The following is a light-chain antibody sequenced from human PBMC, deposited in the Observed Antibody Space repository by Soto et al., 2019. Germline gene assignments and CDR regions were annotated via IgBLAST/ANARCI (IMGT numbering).Light chain of an antibody. CDR2: EVS. Sequence: DIVMTQTPLSLSVTPGQPASISCKSSQSLLPSDGKPYLYWYLQKPGQPPPLLLYEVSHRFSGGPDMFSVSESGTEFTLKISRVEAEDGGDYYFIPSIQLPITFDQGTRLEIK. CDR3: IPSIQLPIT. CDR1: QSLLPSDGKPY. V-gene: IGKV2D-29*01. J-gene: IGKJ5*01.